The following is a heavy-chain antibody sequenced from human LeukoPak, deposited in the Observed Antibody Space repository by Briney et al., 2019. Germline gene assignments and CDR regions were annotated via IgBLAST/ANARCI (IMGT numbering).Heavy chain of an antibody. D-gene: IGHD3-10*01. CDR1: AFTFSNAW. Sequence: GGSLRLSCAASAFTFSNAWMSWVRQAPGKGLEWVGRIKSKADGGTTDYAAPVKGRITISRDDSKSTLYLQMNSLKTEDTAVYYCTTAGSGSCVDYWGQGTLVTVSS. CDR3: TTAGSGSCVDY. V-gene: IGHV3-15*01. J-gene: IGHJ4*02. CDR2: IKSKADGGTT.